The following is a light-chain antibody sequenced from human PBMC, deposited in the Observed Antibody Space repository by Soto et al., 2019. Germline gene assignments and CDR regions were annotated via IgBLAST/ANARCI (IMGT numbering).Light chain of an antibody. Sequence: EIVLTQSPATLSLSPGERATLSCGASQSVSSRSLAWYQQKPGLAPRLLIFDASSRATGIPDRFSGSGSGTDFTLTISRLEPEDFAVYYCQQYDSSPPTFGGGTKVEIK. CDR2: DAS. CDR1: QSVSSRS. J-gene: IGKJ4*01. CDR3: QQYDSSPPT. V-gene: IGKV3D-20*01.